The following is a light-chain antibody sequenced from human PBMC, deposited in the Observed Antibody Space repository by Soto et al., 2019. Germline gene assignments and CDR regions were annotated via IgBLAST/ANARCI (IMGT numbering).Light chain of an antibody. V-gene: IGKV1-33*01. CDR3: QQYDNLPLT. J-gene: IGKJ4*01. CDR2: DTS. Sequence: DNQMTQSPSSLFASVGDRVTITCQASQDISDFLNWYQQKPGKAPKVLIYDTSKLETGVPSRFSGSGSGTDFTFTINSLQPEDIATYYCQQYDNLPLTFGGGTKVDIK. CDR1: QDISDF.